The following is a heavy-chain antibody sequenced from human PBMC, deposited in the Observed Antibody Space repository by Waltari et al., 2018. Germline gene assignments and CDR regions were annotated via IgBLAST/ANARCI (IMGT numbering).Heavy chain of an antibody. J-gene: IGHJ4*02. CDR3: ARLGTARSSDY. Sequence: EVQLVESGGGLVQPGGSLRLACAASGFPFSSYSMNWVRQAPGKGLEWVSYISSSSSTIYYADSVKGRFTISRDNAKNSLYLQMNSLRAEDTAVYYCARLGTARSSDYWGQGTLVTVSS. CDR1: GFPFSSYS. D-gene: IGHD5-18*01. V-gene: IGHV3-48*01. CDR2: ISSSSSTI.